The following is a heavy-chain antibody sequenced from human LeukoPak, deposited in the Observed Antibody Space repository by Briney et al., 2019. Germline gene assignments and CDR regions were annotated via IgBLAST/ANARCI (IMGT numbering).Heavy chain of an antibody. CDR1: GFTVSSNY. CDR3: ARDYYGDYVFDY. V-gene: IGHV3-66*02. Sequence: GGSLRLSCAAPGFTVSSNYMSWVRQAPGKGLEWVSVIYSGGRTYYADSVKGRFTISRDNSENTLYLQMNSLRTEDTAVYYCARDYYGDYVFDYWGQGTLVTVSS. J-gene: IGHJ4*02. CDR2: IYSGGRT. D-gene: IGHD4-17*01.